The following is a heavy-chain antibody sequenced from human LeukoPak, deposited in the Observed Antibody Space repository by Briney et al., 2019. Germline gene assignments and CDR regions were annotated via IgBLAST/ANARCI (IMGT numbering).Heavy chain of an antibody. Sequence: PGGSVRLSCAASGFTFSGYAMNWVRQVPGKGLEWVSSISGSGISKYYAESVKGRFTISRDNSKNTLYLQMNSLRAEDTAVYYCARDGIFSDFSYYYYGMDVWGQGTTVTVSS. CDR1: GFTFSGYA. V-gene: IGHV3-23*01. CDR2: ISGSGISK. J-gene: IGHJ6*02. D-gene: IGHD3-3*01. CDR3: ARDGIFSDFSYYYYGMDV.